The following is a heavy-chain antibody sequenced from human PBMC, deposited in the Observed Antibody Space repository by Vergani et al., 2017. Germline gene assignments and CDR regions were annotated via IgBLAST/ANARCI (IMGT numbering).Heavy chain of an antibody. Sequence: QVQLQASGPGRVKPSQTLSLTCTMSGGSISAGYYFWSWLRQPAGKGLEWLGHISASGNASHSPSLKTRVSMSVDTSKTQFSLTVTSVTAADTAIYFCARRSGGYYSGGKVHPLRTAFDVWGHGTVVTVSS. V-gene: IGHV4-61*02. J-gene: IGHJ3*01. CDR3: ARRSGGYYSGGKVHPLRTAFDV. CDR2: ISASGNA. D-gene: IGHD2-15*01. CDR1: GGSISAGYYF.